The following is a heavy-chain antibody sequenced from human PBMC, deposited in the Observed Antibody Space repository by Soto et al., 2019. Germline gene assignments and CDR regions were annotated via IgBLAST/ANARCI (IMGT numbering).Heavy chain of an antibody. J-gene: IGHJ4*02. Sequence: PSETLSLTCTVSGGSINSDYWTWIRQPPGRGLEWIGYIYYTGSTSYNPSLRSRVTISVDRSKNQFSLKLGSVTAADTALYYCARDQRNAYNRAGFDHWGQGILATVSS. CDR1: GGSINSDY. CDR3: ARDQRNAYNRAGFDH. CDR2: IYYTGST. V-gene: IGHV4-59*01. D-gene: IGHD1-1*01.